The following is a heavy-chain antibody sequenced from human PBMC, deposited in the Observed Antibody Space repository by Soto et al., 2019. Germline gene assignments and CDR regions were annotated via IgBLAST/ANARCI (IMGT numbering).Heavy chain of an antibody. CDR1: GFTFSSYG. V-gene: IGHV3-33*01. D-gene: IGHD3-10*01. CDR2: IWYDGSNK. CDR3: ARAMVRGVSDY. Sequence: GGSLRLSCAASGFTFSSYGMHWVRQAPGKGLEWVAVIWYDGSNKYYADSVKGRFTISRDNSKNTLYLQMNSLRAEDTAVYYCARAMVRGVSDYWGQGTLVTVSS. J-gene: IGHJ4*02.